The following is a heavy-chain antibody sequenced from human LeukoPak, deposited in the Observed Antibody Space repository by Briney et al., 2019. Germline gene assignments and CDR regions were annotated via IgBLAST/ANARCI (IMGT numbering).Heavy chain of an antibody. J-gene: IGHJ4*02. CDR2: IHPDGSEI. CDR1: GFTFGDYW. D-gene: IGHD3-10*01. Sequence: GGSLRLSCAASGFTFGDYWMSWVRQVPGRGLEWVATIHPDGSEIHYVDPVKGQFTISRDNTKDSLFLQMTSLRAEDTAVYYCATPHPRSGSYFVYWGQGTLVTVSS. V-gene: IGHV3-7*01. CDR3: ATPHPRSGSYFVY.